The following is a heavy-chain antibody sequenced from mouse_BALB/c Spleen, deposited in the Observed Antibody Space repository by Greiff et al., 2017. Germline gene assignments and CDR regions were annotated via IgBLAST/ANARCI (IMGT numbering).Heavy chain of an antibody. CDR3: TRGGDYDGYYAMDY. V-gene: IGHV1-5*01. CDR1: GYTFTSYW. D-gene: IGHD2-4*01. Sequence: VQLKESGTVLARPGASVKMSCKASGYTFTSYWMHWVKQRPGQGLEWIGAIYPGNSDTSYNQKFKGKAKLTAVTSTSTAYMELSSLTNEDSAVYYCTRGGDYDGYYAMDYWGQGTSVTVSS. J-gene: IGHJ4*01. CDR2: IYPGNSDT.